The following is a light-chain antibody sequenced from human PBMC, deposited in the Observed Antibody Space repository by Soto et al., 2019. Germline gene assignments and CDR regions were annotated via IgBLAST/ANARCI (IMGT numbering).Light chain of an antibody. J-gene: IGLJ1*01. CDR2: DVT. Sequence: QCALTQPRSVSGSPGQSVTISCTGTSSDVGGYNYVSWYQQHPGKAPELMIYDVTKRPSGVPDRFSGSKSGNTASLTISGLQAEDEADYYCCSYVGTDTYSFGTGTKLTV. CDR3: CSYVGTDTYS. CDR1: SSDVGGYNY. V-gene: IGLV2-11*01.